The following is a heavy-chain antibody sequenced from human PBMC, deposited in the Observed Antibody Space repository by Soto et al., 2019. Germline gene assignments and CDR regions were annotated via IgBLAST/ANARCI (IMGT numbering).Heavy chain of an antibody. J-gene: IGHJ4*02. Sequence: GGSLRLSCAASGFTFSSYSMNWVRQAPGKGLEWVSSISSSSSYIYYADSVKGRFTISRDNAKNSLYLQMNSLRAEDTAVYYCARDSEGSAARPFDYWGQGTLVTVSS. V-gene: IGHV3-21*01. D-gene: IGHD6-6*01. CDR3: ARDSEGSAARPFDY. CDR1: GFTFSSYS. CDR2: ISSSSSYI.